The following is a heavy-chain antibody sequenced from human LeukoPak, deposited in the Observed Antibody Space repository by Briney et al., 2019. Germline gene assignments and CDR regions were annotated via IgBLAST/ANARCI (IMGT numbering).Heavy chain of an antibody. V-gene: IGHV3-21*01. CDR1: GFTFSNFA. CDR3: ARVIEGYSSSWYYYYMDV. CDR2: ISSSSSYI. D-gene: IGHD6-13*01. Sequence: PGGSLRLSCAASGFTFSNFAMSWVRQTPGKGLEWVSSISSSSSYIYYADSVKGRFTISRDNAKNSLYLQMNSLRAEDTAVYYCARVIEGYSSSWYYYYMDVWGKGTTVTVSS. J-gene: IGHJ6*03.